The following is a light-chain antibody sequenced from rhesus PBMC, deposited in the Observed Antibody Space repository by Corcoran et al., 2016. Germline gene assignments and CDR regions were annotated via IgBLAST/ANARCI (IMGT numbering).Light chain of an antibody. V-gene: IGKV1-28*03. J-gene: IGKJ3*01. CDR1: QGISSY. CDR3: LQHNSYPFT. Sequence: DIQMTQSPSSLSASVGVTVTITCRASQGISSYLNWFQQKPGKATKHLIYDASSLESGVPSRFSGSGSGTDFTITSSSLQPEDFAADYCLQHNSYPFTFGPGTKLDIK. CDR2: DAS.